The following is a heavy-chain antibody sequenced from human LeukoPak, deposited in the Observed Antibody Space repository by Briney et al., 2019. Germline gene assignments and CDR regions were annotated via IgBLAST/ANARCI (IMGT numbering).Heavy chain of an antibody. CDR3: AGSTYDNWFDP. CDR1: GGSISSSSYY. D-gene: IGHD2-8*01. Sequence: PSETLSLTCTVSGGSISSSSYYCGWIRQHPGKGLEWIGSIYHSGSTYYNPSLKSRVTLSVETSKNQFSLKLSSVTAADTAVYYCAGSTYDNWFDPWGQGTLVTVSS. J-gene: IGHJ5*02. V-gene: IGHV4-39*01. CDR2: IYHSGST.